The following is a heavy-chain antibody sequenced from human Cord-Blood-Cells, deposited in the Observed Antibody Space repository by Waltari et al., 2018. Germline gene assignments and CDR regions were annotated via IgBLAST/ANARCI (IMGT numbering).Heavy chain of an antibody. CDR3: ARLEGLAARSLQLHAFDI. CDR2: IYYSGST. V-gene: IGHV4-39*01. D-gene: IGHD6-6*01. J-gene: IGHJ3*02. CDR1: GGSISSSSYY. Sequence: QLQLQQSGPGLVKPSETLSLTCTVSGGSISSSSYYWGWIRQPPGKGLEWIGSIYYSGSTYNNPSLTSRVTISVDTSKNQVSLKLSAGTAADTAVYYCARLEGLAARSLQLHAFDIWGQGTMVTVAS.